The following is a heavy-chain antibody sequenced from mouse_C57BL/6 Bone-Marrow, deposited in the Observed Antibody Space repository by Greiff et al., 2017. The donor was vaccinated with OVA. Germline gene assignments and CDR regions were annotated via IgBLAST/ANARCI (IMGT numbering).Heavy chain of an antibody. CDR3: AIYYGLDY. D-gene: IGHD1-1*01. CDR2: IYPGDGDT. J-gene: IGHJ2*01. V-gene: IGHV1-82*01. CDR1: GYAFSSSW. Sequence: QVQLKESGPELVKPGASVKISCKASGYAFSSSWMNWVKQRPGKGLEWIGRIYPGDGDTNYNGKFKGKATLTADKSSSTAYMQLSSLTSEDSAVYFCAIYYGLDYWGQGTTLTVSS.